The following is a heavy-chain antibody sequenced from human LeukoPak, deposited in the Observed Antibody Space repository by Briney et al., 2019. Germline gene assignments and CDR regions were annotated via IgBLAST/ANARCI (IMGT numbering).Heavy chain of an antibody. D-gene: IGHD4-17*01. CDR1: GGSISSSSYY. CDR2: IYYSGST. J-gene: IGHJ4*02. Sequence: PSETLSLTCTVSGGSISSSSYYWGWLRQPPGTGLEWLGSIYYSGSTYYNPSLKSRVTISVDTSKNQFSLKLSSVTAADTAVYYCARSSLYGDWPPGYWGQGTLVTVSS. CDR3: ARSSLYGDWPPGY. V-gene: IGHV4-39*01.